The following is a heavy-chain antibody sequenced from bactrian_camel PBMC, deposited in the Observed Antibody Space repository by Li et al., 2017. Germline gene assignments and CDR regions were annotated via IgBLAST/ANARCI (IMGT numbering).Heavy chain of an antibody. D-gene: IGHD4*01. CDR3: GRLCDLPQYNV. CDR2: IHSGGSTT. CDR1: GFSLGSFA. V-gene: IGHV3S40*01. Sequence: DVQLVESGGGLVQPGGSLRLSCAGSGFSLGSFAMSWIRQAPGKGLEWISVIHSGGSTTFYADSVKGRFTIFKDKVKETVTLQMNSLKPEDTAMYICGRLCDLPQYNVWGQGTQVTVS. J-gene: IGHJ4*01.